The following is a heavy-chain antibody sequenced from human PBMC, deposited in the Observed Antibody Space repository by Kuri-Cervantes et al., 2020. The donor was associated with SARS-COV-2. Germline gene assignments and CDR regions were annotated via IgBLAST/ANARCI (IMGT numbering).Heavy chain of an antibody. Sequence: ASVKVSCKASGYTFTSYGISWVRQAPGQGLEWMGIINPSGGSTSYAQKFQGRVTMTRDTSTSTVYMELSSLRSEDTAVYYCARASPSLGELDYWGQGTLVTVSS. V-gene: IGHV1-46*01. CDR3: ARASPSLGELDY. D-gene: IGHD3-16*01. CDR1: GYTFTSYG. CDR2: INPSGGST. J-gene: IGHJ4*02.